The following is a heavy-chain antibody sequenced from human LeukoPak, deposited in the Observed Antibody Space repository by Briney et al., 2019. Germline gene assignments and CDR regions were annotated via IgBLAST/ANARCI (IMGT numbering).Heavy chain of an antibody. Sequence: PSETLSLTCTVSGGSISSNYWSWSRQPPGKGLEWIGYISYSGSTNYNPSLKSRVTISVDTSKNQFSLKLTSVTAADTAVYYCARTRAYGGRPDYWGQGTLVSVSS. CDR3: ARTRAYGGRPDY. CDR1: GGSISSNY. D-gene: IGHD4-23*01. CDR2: ISYSGST. V-gene: IGHV4-59*01. J-gene: IGHJ4*02.